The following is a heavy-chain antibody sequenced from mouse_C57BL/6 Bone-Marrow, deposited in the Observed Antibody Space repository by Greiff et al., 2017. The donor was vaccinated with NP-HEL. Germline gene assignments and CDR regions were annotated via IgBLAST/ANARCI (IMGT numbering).Heavy chain of an antibody. J-gene: IGHJ2*01. CDR3: AGTAQGTSYFDY. D-gene: IGHD3-2*02. Sequence: VQLQQSGPELVKPGASVKISCKASGYSFTDYNMNWVKQSHGKSLEWIGVINPNYGTTSYNQKFKGKATLTVDQSSSTAYMQLNSLTSEDSAVYYWAGTAQGTSYFDYWGQGTTLTVSS. V-gene: IGHV1-39*01. CDR2: INPNYGTT. CDR1: GYSFTDYN.